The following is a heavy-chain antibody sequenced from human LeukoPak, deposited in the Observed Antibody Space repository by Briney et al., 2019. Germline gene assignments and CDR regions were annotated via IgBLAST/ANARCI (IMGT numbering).Heavy chain of an antibody. CDR2: IIPIFGTA. J-gene: IGHJ3*02. D-gene: IGHD5-24*01. CDR3: ARANRDGYKRGAFDI. CDR1: GGTFSSYA. Sequence: ASVKVSCKASGGTFSSYAISWVRQAPGQGLEWMGRIIPIFGTANYAQKFQGRVTITTDESTSTAYMELSSLRSEDTAVYYCARANRDGYKRGAFDIWGQGTMVTVSS. V-gene: IGHV1-69*05.